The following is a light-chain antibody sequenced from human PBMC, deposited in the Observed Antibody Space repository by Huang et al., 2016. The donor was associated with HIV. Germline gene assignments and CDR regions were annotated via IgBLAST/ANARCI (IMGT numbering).Light chain of an antibody. CDR1: RSVSSN. J-gene: IGKJ4*01. V-gene: IGKV3-15*01. CDR2: GSS. Sequence: IVMTQSPATLSVSPGERVTLSYRANRSVSSNLAWYQQRPGQAPRLLIYGSSTRAPGIPARFSGSGYGTDFSLTISSLQSEDFALYYCHQYNNWLLSFGGGTRVDI. CDR3: HQYNNWLLS.